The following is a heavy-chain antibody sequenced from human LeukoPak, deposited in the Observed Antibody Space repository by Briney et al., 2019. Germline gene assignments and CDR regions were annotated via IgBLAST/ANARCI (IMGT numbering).Heavy chain of an antibody. Sequence: NPSETLSLTCTVSRGSISTSNYYLGWVRQPPGKALDWIGYIYYRGITKYNPSLKSRVTISVDKSKNHFSLKLCSVTAADTAVYYCARVLHGSGSLYYYYYYMDVWGKGTTVTISS. J-gene: IGHJ6*03. D-gene: IGHD3-10*01. CDR3: ARVLHGSGSLYYYYYYMDV. CDR1: RGSISTSNYY. V-gene: IGHV4-61*05. CDR2: IYYRGIT.